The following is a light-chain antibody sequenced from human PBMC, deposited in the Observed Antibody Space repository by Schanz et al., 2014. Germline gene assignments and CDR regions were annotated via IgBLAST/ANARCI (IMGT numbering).Light chain of an antibody. CDR1: QSISRW. J-gene: IGKJ2*01. V-gene: IGKV1-5*01. CDR2: ATS. CDR3: QQYYSYPYT. Sequence: DIQLTQSPSTLSASVGDRVTITCRARQSISRWLAWYQQKPGKAPKLRIYATSTLQSGVPSRFSGSGSGTDFTLTISCLQSEDFATYYCQQYYSYPYTFGQGTKLEIK.